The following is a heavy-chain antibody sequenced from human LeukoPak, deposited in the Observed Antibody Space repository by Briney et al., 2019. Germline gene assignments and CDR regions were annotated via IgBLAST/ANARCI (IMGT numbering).Heavy chain of an antibody. V-gene: IGHV3-7*03. J-gene: IGHJ3*02. CDR2: INHNGNVN. CDR3: AREPYVAFDI. D-gene: IGHD2-8*01. CDR1: GFTFSSYW. Sequence: GGSLRLSCAASGFTFSSYWMNWARQAPGKGLEWVASINHNGNVNYYVDSVKGRFTISRDNAKNSLYLQMNSLRAEDTAVYYCAREPYVAFDIWGQGTMVTVSS.